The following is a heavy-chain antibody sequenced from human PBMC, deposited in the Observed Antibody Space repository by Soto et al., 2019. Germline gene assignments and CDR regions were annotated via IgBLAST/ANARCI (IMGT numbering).Heavy chain of an antibody. V-gene: IGHV1-3*01. J-gene: IGHJ4*02. CDR2: INAGNGNT. CDR3: ARAWVVVTAPDY. CDR1: GYTFTSYA. Sequence: SVKVSCKASGYTFTSYAMHWVRQAPGQRLEWMGWINAGNGNTKYSQKFQGRVTITRDTSASTAYMELSSLRSEDTAVYYCARAWVVVTAPDYWGQGTLVTVSS. D-gene: IGHD2-21*02.